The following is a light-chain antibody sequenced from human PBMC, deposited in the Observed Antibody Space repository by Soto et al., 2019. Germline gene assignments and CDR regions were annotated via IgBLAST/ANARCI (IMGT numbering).Light chain of an antibody. CDR3: QQCHNWPRT. Sequence: EIVLTQSPATLSVSPGERATLSCRASQSVSGNLAWYQQKPGQAPRLLISDASGRATGIPDRFSGSGSGTDFTLTISSLQSEDLAVYYCQQCHNWPRTFGQGTKVDI. J-gene: IGKJ1*01. CDR2: DAS. V-gene: IGKV3D-15*01. CDR1: QSVSGN.